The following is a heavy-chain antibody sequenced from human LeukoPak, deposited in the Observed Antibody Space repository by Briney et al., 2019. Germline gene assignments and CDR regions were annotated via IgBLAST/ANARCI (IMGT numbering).Heavy chain of an antibody. J-gene: IGHJ5*02. V-gene: IGHV4-59*01. CDR2: IYYSGST. D-gene: IGHD3-10*01. Sequence: SETLSLTCTVSGGSISSYYWNWIRQPPGKGLEWIGYIYYSGSTNYNPSLKSRVTISVDTSKNQFSLKLSSVTAADTAVYYCAGWHYYGSGSYPKNLNWFDPWGQGTLVTVSS. CDR3: AGWHYYGSGSYPKNLNWFDP. CDR1: GGSISSYY.